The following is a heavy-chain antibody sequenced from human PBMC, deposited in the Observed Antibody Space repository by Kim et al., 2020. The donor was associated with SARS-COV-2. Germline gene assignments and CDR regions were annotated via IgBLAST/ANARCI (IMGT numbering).Heavy chain of an antibody. CDR1: GFTLGSYW. J-gene: IGHJ4*02. Sequence: GGSLRLSCAASGFTLGSYWMHWVRQESGKGLVWVSRINPEGSSTSYADSVKGRFTISRDNAKNTMYLQMNGLRAEDTAIYYCGRGLGGTGDKWGQGTLAT. V-gene: IGHV3-74*01. D-gene: IGHD3-16*01. CDR3: GRGLGGTGDK. CDR2: INPEGSST.